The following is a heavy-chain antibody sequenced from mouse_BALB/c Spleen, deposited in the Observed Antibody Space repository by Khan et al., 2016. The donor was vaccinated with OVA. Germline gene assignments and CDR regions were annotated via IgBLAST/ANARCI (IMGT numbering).Heavy chain of an antibody. V-gene: IGHV3-2*02. J-gene: IGHJ3*01. CDR3: VREDAY. CDR2: ISYSGST. CDR1: GYSITSDYA. Sequence: EVQLQESGPGLVKPSQSLSLTCTVTGYSITSDYAWNLIRQFPGNKLEWMGYISYSGSTCYTPSLKSRISVTRDTSKHQFFLQLNSVTSEDTATYYCVREDAYWGQGTLVTVSA.